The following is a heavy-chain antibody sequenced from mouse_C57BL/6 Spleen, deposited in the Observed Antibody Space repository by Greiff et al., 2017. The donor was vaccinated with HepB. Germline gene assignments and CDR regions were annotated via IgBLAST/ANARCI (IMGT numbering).Heavy chain of an antibody. J-gene: IGHJ2*01. CDR3: ARGPHYYGSSRYYFDY. Sequence: VQLQQSGPELVKPGASVKISCKASGYAFSSSWMNWVKQRPGKGLEWIGRIYPGDGDTNYNGKFKGKATLTADKSSSTAYMQLSSLTSEDSAVYFCARGPHYYGSSRYYFDYWRQGTTLTVSS. V-gene: IGHV1-82*01. CDR2: IYPGDGDT. D-gene: IGHD1-1*01. CDR1: GYAFSSSW.